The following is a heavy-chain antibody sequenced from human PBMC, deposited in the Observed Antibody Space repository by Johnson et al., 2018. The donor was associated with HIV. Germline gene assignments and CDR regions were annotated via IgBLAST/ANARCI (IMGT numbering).Heavy chain of an antibody. CDR3: ARGRGSSWLVGQDAFDV. V-gene: IGHV3-11*04. CDR1: GFTVSSNY. D-gene: IGHD6-13*01. Sequence: QVQLVESGGGVVQPGRSLRLSCAASGFTVSSNYMSWVRQAPGKGLEWVSVISGSGGSTYYADSVKGRFTISRDNAKNSLYLQMNSLRAEDTAVYYCARGRGSSWLVGQDAFDVWGQGTMVTVSS. J-gene: IGHJ3*01. CDR2: ISGSGGST.